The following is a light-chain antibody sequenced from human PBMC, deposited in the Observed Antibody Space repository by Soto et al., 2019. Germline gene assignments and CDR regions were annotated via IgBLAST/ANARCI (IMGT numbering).Light chain of an antibody. Sequence: EIVLTQSPGTLSLSPGERATLSCRASQSISNSYLAWYQQKPGQAPRLLIYGASSRATGIPDRFSGSGSVTDFTLTISRLEPEDFAVYFCPQYGSSPRTFGQGTKVEIK. V-gene: IGKV3-20*01. CDR2: GAS. CDR3: PQYGSSPRT. J-gene: IGKJ1*01. CDR1: QSISNSY.